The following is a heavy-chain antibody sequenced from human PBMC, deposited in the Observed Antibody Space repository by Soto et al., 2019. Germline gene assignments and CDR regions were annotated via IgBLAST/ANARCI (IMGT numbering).Heavy chain of an antibody. J-gene: IGHJ5*02. CDR3: ARERPDGSRLDP. D-gene: IGHD6-13*01. CDR2: IYYSGST. V-gene: IGHV4-30-4*01. CDR1: GGSISSGDYY. Sequence: QVQLQESGPGLVKPSQTLSLTSTVSGGSISSGDYYWSLIRQPPGKGLEWIGYIYYSGSTYYNPSLKSRVAISVDTSKNQFSLKLSSVTAADTAVYYCARERPDGSRLDPWGQGTLVTVSS.